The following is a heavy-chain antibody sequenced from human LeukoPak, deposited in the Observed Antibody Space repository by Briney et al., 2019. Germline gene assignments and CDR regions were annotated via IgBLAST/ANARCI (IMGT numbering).Heavy chain of an antibody. CDR3: AKSSYYDSSGFYREYYFDY. Sequence: GSLRLSCVTSGFNFNNSGKELGRPAPGKGLEGVPSINCTGGSTHYADSVKGRFTISRDNSKNTLYLQMNSLRAGDTAIYYCAKSSYYDSSGFYREYYFDYWGQGTLVPVSS. CDR2: INCTGGST. J-gene: IGHJ4*02. D-gene: IGHD3-22*01. V-gene: IGHV3-23*01. CDR1: GFNFNNSG.